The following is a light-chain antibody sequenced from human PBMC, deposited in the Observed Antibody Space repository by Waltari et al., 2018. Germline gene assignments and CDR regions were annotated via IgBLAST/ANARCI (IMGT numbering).Light chain of an antibody. CDR1: SSDVGNYKR. CDR3: SSYAGSSKGV. J-gene: IGLJ2*01. V-gene: IGLV2-23*02. Sequence: QSALTQPASVSGSPGQSITLSCTGTSSDVGNYKRVSWYQQHPGKAPKLMIYAVSKRPSGVSDRVSGSKSGDMASLTISGLQPEDEAEYFCSSYAGSSKGVFGGGTKVTVL. CDR2: AVS.